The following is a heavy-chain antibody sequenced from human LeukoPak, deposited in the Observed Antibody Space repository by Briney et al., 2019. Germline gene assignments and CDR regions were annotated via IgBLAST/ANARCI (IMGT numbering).Heavy chain of an antibody. CDR3: ARESLIVGVSSDFDY. CDR2: INPSGGST. J-gene: IGHJ4*02. V-gene: IGHV1-46*01. CDR1: GYTFTSYY. Sequence: EASVKVSCKASGYTFTSYYMHWVRQAPGQGLEWMGIINPSGGSTSYAQKFQGRVTMTRDTSTSTVYMELSSLRSEDTAVYYCARESLIVGVSSDFDYWGQGTLVTVSS. D-gene: IGHD1-26*01.